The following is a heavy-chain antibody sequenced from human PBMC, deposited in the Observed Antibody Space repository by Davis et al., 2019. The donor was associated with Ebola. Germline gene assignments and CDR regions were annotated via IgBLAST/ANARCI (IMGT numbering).Heavy chain of an antibody. Sequence: SETLSLTCTVSGGSISSYYWTWIRQPPGRGLEWIGYIYNSGNTNYNPSLKSRVTMSVDTSKNQFSLNLSSVTAADTAVYYCASGSGSYYYYGMDVWGQGTTVTVSS. CDR2: IYNSGNT. CDR1: GGSISSYY. V-gene: IGHV4-59*08. D-gene: IGHD1-26*01. CDR3: ASGSGSYYYYGMDV. J-gene: IGHJ6*02.